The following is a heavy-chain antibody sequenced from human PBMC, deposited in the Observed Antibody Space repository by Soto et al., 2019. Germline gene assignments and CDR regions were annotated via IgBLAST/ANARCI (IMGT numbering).Heavy chain of an antibody. D-gene: IGHD3-16*01. Sequence: EAQVLESGGGLVQPGGSLRLSCLASGFTFSTYLMGWVRQAPGKGLEWVSGISGAGGSTSYADSVKGRFTISRDNSKNTLYLQMNSLRAEDTAVCYCTKGWGDYWGQGTLVTVSS. CDR2: ISGAGGST. CDR1: GFTFSTYL. J-gene: IGHJ4*02. V-gene: IGHV3-23*01. CDR3: TKGWGDY.